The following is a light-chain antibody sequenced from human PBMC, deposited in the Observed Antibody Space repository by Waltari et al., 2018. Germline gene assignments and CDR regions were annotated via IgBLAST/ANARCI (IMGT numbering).Light chain of an antibody. CDR1: TSNIGTNT. CDR2: ANC. Sequence: QSVLTQPPSTSGTPGQTVTISCSGSTSNIGTNTVTWYQQFPGTAPKVLVFANCHRPSGVPDRFSASKSGTSASLVISGLQSEDEGDYFCATWDDSLVGRVFGGGTKLTVL. CDR3: ATWDDSLVGRV. V-gene: IGLV1-44*01. J-gene: IGLJ2*01.